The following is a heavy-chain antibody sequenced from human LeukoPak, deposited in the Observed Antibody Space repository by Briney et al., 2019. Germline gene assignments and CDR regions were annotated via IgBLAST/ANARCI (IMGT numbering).Heavy chain of an antibody. Sequence: PGGSLRLSCAASGFTFSSYAMSWVRQAPGKGLEWVSSISGSGGSTYYADSVKGRFTISRDNSKHTLYLQMNSLRAEDTAVYYCAKIKTDIVVVPAADFDYWGQGTLVTVSS. CDR2: ISGSGGST. CDR1: GFTFSSYA. V-gene: IGHV3-23*01. J-gene: IGHJ4*02. D-gene: IGHD2-2*01. CDR3: AKIKTDIVVVPAADFDY.